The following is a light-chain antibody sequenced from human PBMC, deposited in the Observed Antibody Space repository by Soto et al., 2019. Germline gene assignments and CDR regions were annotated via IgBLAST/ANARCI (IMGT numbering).Light chain of an antibody. CDR3: QQSYSKPWT. J-gene: IGKJ1*01. Sequence: DSQLTQSPSSLSASVGDRATITCRGSQGIRNYLAWYKQKAETAPKLLIFSASSLQSGVPSRFSASGSGTEFTITISSLQNEDFATYQCQQSYSKPWTFGQGTKVDIK. CDR1: QGIRNY. V-gene: IGKV1-39*01. CDR2: SAS.